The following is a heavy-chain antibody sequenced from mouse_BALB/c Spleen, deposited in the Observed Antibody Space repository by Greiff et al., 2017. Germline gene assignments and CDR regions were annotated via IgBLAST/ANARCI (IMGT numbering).Heavy chain of an antibody. D-gene: IGHD2-1*01. CDR2: IWSGGST. Sequence: QVQLQQSGPGLVQPSQSLSITCTVSGFSLTSYGVHWVRQSPGKGLEWLGVIWSGGSTDYNAAFISRLSISKDNSKSQVFFKMNSLQANDTAIYYCASYYGSSDAMDYWGQGTSVTVSS. CDR3: ASYYGSSDAMDY. J-gene: IGHJ4*01. CDR1: GFSLTSYG. V-gene: IGHV2-2*02.